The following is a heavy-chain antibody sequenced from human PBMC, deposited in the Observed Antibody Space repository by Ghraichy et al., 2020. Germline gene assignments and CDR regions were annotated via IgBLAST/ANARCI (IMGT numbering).Heavy chain of an antibody. V-gene: IGHV1-8*01. D-gene: IGHD3-22*01. J-gene: IGHJ4*02. Sequence: ASVKVSCKASGYTFTIYDINWVRQATGQGLEWMGWMNPNSGNTDYAQKFQGRVIMTRNTSISTAYMELSSLRSEDTAVYYCAGSRSSSGYRRLDYWGQGTLVTVSS. CDR1: GYTFTIYD. CDR3: AGSRSSSGYRRLDY. CDR2: MNPNSGNT.